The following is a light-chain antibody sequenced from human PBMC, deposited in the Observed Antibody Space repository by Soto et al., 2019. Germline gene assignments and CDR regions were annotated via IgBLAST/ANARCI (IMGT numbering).Light chain of an antibody. V-gene: IGKV3D-15*01. CDR1: QSVSRN. Sequence: EIVMTQSPATLSVSPGERATLSCRASQSVSRNLAWYQQKPGQAPRLLIYDASTRATGTPARFSGSGSGTKFTLSISSLQSEDFAVYYCQQYNNWPWTFGQGTKVDI. J-gene: IGKJ1*01. CDR3: QQYNNWPWT. CDR2: DAS.